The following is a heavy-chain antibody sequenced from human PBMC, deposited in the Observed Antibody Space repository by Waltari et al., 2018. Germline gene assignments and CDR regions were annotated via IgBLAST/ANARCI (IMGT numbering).Heavy chain of an antibody. J-gene: IGHJ3*02. V-gene: IGHV1-24*01. CDR1: GYTLTEFS. D-gene: IGHD3-22*01. Sequence: QVQLVQSGAEVKKPGASVKVSCKVSGYTLTEFSMHWLRQAPGKGLEWMGGFDTEDGETIYAQKCQGRVTMTEETYTDTAYMELSSLRSEDTAVYYCVRIAVVQNAFEIWGQGTMVTVSS. CDR3: VRIAVVQNAFEI. CDR2: FDTEDGET.